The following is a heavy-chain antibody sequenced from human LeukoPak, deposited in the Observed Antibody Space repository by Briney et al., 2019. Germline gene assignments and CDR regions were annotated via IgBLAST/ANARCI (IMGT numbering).Heavy chain of an antibody. CDR2: IWYDGSNK. CDR3: ARQQGSSSSWYTYYFDY. J-gene: IGHJ4*02. D-gene: IGHD6-13*01. V-gene: IGHV3-33*01. Sequence: PGRSLRLSCAASGFTFSSYGMHWVRQAPGKGLEWVAVIWYDGSNKYYADSVKGRFTISRDNSKNTLYLQMNSLRAKDTAVYYCARQQGSSSSWYTYYFDYRGQGTPVTVSS. CDR1: GFTFSSYG.